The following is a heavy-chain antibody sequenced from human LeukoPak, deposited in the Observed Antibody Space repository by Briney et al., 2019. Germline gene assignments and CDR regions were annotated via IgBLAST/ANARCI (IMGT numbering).Heavy chain of an antibody. Sequence: GGSLRLSCVGSGITFSSYRMNWVRQAPGKGLEWVAIIKQDGSVAHYVDSVKGRLTISRDNAKNSLYLQINNLRAEDTAVYYCAGGQGYLIQLWGQGTLVTVSS. J-gene: IGHJ4*02. V-gene: IGHV3-7*01. D-gene: IGHD2-15*01. CDR1: GITFSSYR. CDR2: IKQDGSVA. CDR3: AGGQGYLIQL.